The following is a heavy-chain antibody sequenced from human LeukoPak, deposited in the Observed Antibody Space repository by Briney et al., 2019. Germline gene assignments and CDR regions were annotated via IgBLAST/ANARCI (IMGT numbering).Heavy chain of an antibody. J-gene: IGHJ6*04. D-gene: IGHD5-12*01. CDR3: ARRRLRYGDMDV. V-gene: IGHV5-10-1*01. Sequence: GEPLKISSKGSGYSFTSYWISWVRPMPGKGLEWMGRIDPSDSYTNYSPSFQGHVTISADKSISTAYLQWSSLKASDTAMYYCARRRLRYGDMDVWGKGTTVTVSS. CDR1: GYSFTSYW. CDR2: IDPSDSYT.